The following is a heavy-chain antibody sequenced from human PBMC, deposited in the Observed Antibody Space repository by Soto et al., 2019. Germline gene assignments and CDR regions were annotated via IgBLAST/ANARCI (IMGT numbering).Heavy chain of an antibody. CDR3: TRVGGSVSGMDV. V-gene: IGHV3-74*01. Sequence: EVQLVESGGGLVQPGGSLRLSCAASGFTFSIYWMHWVRQAPGKGPVWVSRIDNAGSSARYADSVKGRFTISRDNAKNPVYLQMHSLRAEATAVYYCTRVGGSVSGMDVWGQGTTVTVSS. CDR1: GFTFSIYW. J-gene: IGHJ6*02. CDR2: IDNAGSSA. D-gene: IGHD1-26*01.